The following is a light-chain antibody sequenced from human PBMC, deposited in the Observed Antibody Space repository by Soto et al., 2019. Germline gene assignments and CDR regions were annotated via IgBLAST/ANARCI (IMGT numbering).Light chain of an antibody. CDR3: CSYAGSYTWV. V-gene: IGLV2-11*01. Sequence: QSVLTQPRSVSGSPGRSATISCTGTSSDVGAYKYVSWYQQYPGEAPKVMIYDVTQRPSGVPDRFSGTKSGNTASLTISGLQAEDEADYYCCSYAGSYTWVFGSGTKLTVL. CDR1: SSDVGAYKY. CDR2: DVT. J-gene: IGLJ1*01.